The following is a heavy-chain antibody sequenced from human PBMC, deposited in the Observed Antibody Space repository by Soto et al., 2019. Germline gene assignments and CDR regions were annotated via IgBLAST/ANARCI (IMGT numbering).Heavy chain of an antibody. J-gene: IGHJ5*02. D-gene: IGHD6-13*01. Sequence: EVQLLESGGGLVQPGGSLRLSCAASGFTFSSYAMSWVRQAPGKGLEWVSAISGSGGSTYYADSVKGRFTISRDNSKNTLYLQTNSLRAEDTAVYYCAKEPRGSSWFKNWFDPWGQGTLVTVSS. CDR1: GFTFSSYA. V-gene: IGHV3-23*01. CDR2: ISGSGGST. CDR3: AKEPRGSSWFKNWFDP.